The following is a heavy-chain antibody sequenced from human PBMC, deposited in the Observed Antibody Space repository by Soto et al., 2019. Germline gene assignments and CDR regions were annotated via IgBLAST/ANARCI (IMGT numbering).Heavy chain of an antibody. Sequence: GGSLRLSCAASGFTFSSYGMHWVRQAPGKGLEWVAVIWYDGSNEYYADSVKGRFTISRDNSKNTLYLQMNSLRAEDTAVYYCARKSLIDYDSSGYIDYWGQGTLVTVSS. D-gene: IGHD3-22*01. CDR3: ARKSLIDYDSSGYIDY. CDR2: IWYDGSNE. CDR1: GFTFSSYG. V-gene: IGHV3-33*01. J-gene: IGHJ4*02.